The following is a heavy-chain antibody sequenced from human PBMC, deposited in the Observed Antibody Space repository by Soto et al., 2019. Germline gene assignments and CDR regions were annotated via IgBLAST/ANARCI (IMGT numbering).Heavy chain of an antibody. CDR3: AREERVVTASDYYSGMDV. CDR1: GYTFTRYY. CDR2: INLSSGTT. D-gene: IGHD2-21*02. J-gene: IGHJ6*02. Sequence: ASVKVSCKASGYTFTRYYMHWLRQAPGKGPEWMGVINLSSGTTTYAQKFQGTVTMTRDTSTNTVYMELSSLRSQDTAIYYCAREERVVTASDYYSGMDVWGQGTTVTVSS. V-gene: IGHV1-46*01.